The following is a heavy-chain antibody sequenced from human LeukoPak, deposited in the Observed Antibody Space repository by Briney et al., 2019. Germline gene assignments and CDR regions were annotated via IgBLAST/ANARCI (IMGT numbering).Heavy chain of an antibody. Sequence: GGSLRLSCAASGFTFSSYAMHWVRQAPGKGLEWVAVISYDGSNKYYADSVKGRFTTSRDNSKNTLYLQMNSLRAEDTAVYYCARDRGDIVVVPAANYYYYYGMDVWGKGTTVTVSS. CDR3: ARDRGDIVVVPAANYYYYYGMDV. V-gene: IGHV3-30*04. J-gene: IGHJ6*04. CDR2: ISYDGSNK. D-gene: IGHD2-2*01. CDR1: GFTFSSYA.